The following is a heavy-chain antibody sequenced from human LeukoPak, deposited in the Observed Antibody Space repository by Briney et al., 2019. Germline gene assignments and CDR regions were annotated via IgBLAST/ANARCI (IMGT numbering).Heavy chain of an antibody. V-gene: IGHV4-59*01. CDR3: ARNYDSSGYTAFGY. D-gene: IGHD3-22*01. CDR1: GGSNISYY. J-gene: IGHJ4*02. CDR2: IYSSGST. Sequence: SETLSLTFTVSGGSNISYYWSWIRQPPGKGLAWIGHIYSSGSTNYNPSLKSRVTISVDTSKNQFSLKLSAVTAADTAVYYCARNYDSSGYTAFGYWGRGTLLTVSS.